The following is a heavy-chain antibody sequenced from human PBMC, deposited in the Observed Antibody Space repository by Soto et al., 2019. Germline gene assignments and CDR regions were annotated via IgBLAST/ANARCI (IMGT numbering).Heavy chain of an antibody. CDR3: NRGISGSFTTLDF. CDR1: GFTFGDYA. V-gene: IGHV3-49*03. D-gene: IGHD1-26*01. CDR2: IRSKAYGGTT. J-gene: IGHJ4*02. Sequence: SGGSLRLSCTPSGFTFGDYAMSWFRQAPGKGLEWVGFIRSKAYGGTTEYAASVKGRFTISRDDSASIAYLQMNSLKTEDTALYYCNRGISGSFTTLDFWGQGTLVTVSS.